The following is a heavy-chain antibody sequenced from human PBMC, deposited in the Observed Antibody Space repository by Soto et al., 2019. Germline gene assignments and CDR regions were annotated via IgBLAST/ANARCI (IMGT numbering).Heavy chain of an antibody. Sequence: EVQLVESGGGVVQPGGSLRLSCVASGFIVTTKYISWVRQAPGKGLEWVSVIFPNSNTYYPDSVKGRFTISRDNVKNTVYLPMNSLRADDTAVYYCVKDPWDYWGQGTLITVSS. CDR3: VKDPWDY. CDR1: GFIVTTKY. CDR2: IFPNSNT. V-gene: IGHV3-66*01. J-gene: IGHJ4*02.